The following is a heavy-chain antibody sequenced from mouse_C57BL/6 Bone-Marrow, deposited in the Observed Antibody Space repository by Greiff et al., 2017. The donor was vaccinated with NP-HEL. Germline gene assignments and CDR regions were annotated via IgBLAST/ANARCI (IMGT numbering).Heavy chain of an antibody. CDR3: ARDITTVVDY. D-gene: IGHD1-1*01. CDR2: IYPGDGDT. Sequence: VQVVESGPELVKPGASVKISCKASGYAFSSSWMNWVKQRPGKGLEWIGRIYPGDGDTNYNGKFKGKATLTADKSSSTAYMQLSSLTSEDSAVYFCARDITTVVDYWGQGTTLTVSS. J-gene: IGHJ2*01. CDR1: GYAFSSSW. V-gene: IGHV1-82*01.